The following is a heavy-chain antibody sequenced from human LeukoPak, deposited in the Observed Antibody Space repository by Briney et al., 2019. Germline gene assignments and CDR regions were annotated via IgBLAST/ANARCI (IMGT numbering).Heavy chain of an antibody. J-gene: IGHJ4*02. CDR2: IKQDGSEK. CDR1: GFTFSSYW. CDR3: ARDPIYYDSSGGSVSDY. Sequence: QPGGSLRLSCAASGFTFSSYWMSWVRQAPGKGLEWVANIKQDGSEKYYVDSVKGRFTISRDNAKNSLYLQMNSLRAEDTAVYYCARDPIYYDSSGGSVSDYWGQGTLVTVSS. V-gene: IGHV3-7*01. D-gene: IGHD3-22*01.